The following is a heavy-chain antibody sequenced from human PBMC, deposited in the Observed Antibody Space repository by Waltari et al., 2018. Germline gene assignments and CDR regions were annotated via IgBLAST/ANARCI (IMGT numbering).Heavy chain of an antibody. V-gene: IGHV3-30*02. J-gene: IGHJ6*02. CDR1: GFTFSSYG. CDR3: AKDSFYGMDV. CDR2: IRYDGSNK. Sequence: QVQLVESGGGVVQPGGSLRLSCAASGFTFSSYGMHWVRQAPGKGLEWVAFIRYDGSNKYYADSVKGRFTISRDNSKNTLYRQMNSLRAEDTAVYYCAKDSFYGMDVWGQGTTVTVSS.